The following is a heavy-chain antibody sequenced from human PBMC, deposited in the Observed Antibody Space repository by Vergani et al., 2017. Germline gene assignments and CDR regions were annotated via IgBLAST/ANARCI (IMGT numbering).Heavy chain of an antibody. J-gene: IGHJ4*02. CDR3: AVRPRVNMVRGEILTKRTFDY. V-gene: IGHV4-31*03. D-gene: IGHD3-10*01. CDR2: INDNGYT. CDR1: GDSISSGGYY. Sequence: QVQLQESGPGLVKPSQTLSLTCTVSGDSISSGGYYWSWIRQPPGKGLEWIGEINDNGYTNYNPLFESRVLVSADTSKNQFSLKLMSVTAADTAMYFCAVRPRVNMVRGEILTKRTFDYWSPGTLVTVSS.